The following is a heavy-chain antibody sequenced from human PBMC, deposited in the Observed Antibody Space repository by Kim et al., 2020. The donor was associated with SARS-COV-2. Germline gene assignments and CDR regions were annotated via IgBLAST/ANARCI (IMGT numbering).Heavy chain of an antibody. V-gene: IGHV4-59*08. Sequence: SETLSLTCTISRGSISSYSWNWIRQPPGKGLEWLGYTSYSGNTKYNPSLKSRVIISLDTSNNQFSLRLNSVTAADTAVYYCARRDTSYYYGLDVWGQGTTVTVSS. D-gene: IGHD3-16*01. CDR3: ARRDTSYYYGLDV. CDR2: TSYSGNT. J-gene: IGHJ6*02. CDR1: RGSISSYS.